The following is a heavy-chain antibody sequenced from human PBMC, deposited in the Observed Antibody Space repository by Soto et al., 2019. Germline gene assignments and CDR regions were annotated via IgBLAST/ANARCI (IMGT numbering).Heavy chain of an antibody. CDR1: GGTFNVYT. D-gene: IGHD6-13*01. V-gene: IGHV1-69*02. CDR3: ALGSWSGETVDS. CDR2: IIPMLAIT. J-gene: IGHJ3*02. Sequence: QVQLVQSGAEVKKPGSSVKVSCKASGGTFNVYTIIWVRQAPGQGLEWMGRIIPMLAITNYAQRFQGRVTLTAATPTTPAYMELSSRTSEDTAVYYCALGSWSGETVDSWGQGTLVTVSS.